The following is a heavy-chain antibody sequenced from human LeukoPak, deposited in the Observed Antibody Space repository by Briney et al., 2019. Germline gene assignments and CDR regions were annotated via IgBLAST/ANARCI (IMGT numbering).Heavy chain of an antibody. V-gene: IGHV4-30-4*01. D-gene: IGHD3-10*01. CDR3: ARVRLGVRVVAFDY. Sequence: PSQTLSLTCTVSGGSISSGDYYWSWIRQPPGKGLEWIGYIYYSGSTYYNPSLKSRVTISVDTSKNQFSLKLSSVTAADTAVYYCARVRLGVRVVAFDYWGQGTLVTVST. CDR1: GGSISSGDYY. J-gene: IGHJ4*02. CDR2: IYYSGST.